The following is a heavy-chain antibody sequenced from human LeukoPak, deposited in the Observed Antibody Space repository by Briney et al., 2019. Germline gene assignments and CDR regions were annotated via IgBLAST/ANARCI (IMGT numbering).Heavy chain of an antibody. CDR1: EFTFSSYS. CDR3: ARETRTYRRYYDFWSGYFDY. Sequence: GGSLRLSCAASEFTFSSYSMNWVRQAPGKGLEWVSYISSSSSTIYYADSVKGRFTISRDNAKNSLYLQMNSLRAEDTAVYYCARETRTYRRYYDFWSGYFDYWGQGTLVTVSS. D-gene: IGHD3-3*01. CDR2: ISSSSSTI. J-gene: IGHJ4*02. V-gene: IGHV3-48*01.